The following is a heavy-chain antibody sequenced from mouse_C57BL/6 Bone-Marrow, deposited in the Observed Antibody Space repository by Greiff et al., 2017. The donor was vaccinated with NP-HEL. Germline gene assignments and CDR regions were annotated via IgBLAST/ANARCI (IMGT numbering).Heavy chain of an antibody. D-gene: IGHD1-1*01. Sequence: QVQLQQPGAELVRPGASVKLSCKASGYAFTNYLIEWVKQRPGQGLEWIGMINPGSGGTNYNEKFKGKATLTADKSSSTAYMQLSSLTSEDSAVYVGARSDYGSGDYWGQGTTPTVSS. CDR1: GYAFTNYL. J-gene: IGHJ2*01. CDR2: INPGSGGT. CDR3: ARSDYGSGDY. V-gene: IGHV1-54*01.